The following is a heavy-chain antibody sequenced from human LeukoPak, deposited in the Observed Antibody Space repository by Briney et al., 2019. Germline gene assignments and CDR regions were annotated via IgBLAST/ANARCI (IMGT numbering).Heavy chain of an antibody. CDR1: GFTFSNYG. Sequence: PGGSLRLSCAASGFTFSNYGMHWVRQAPGKGLEWVTFISYDGSSKYYADSVKGRFTISRDNSKNTLYLQMNSLRVEDTGVYYCANGPRSSPRDYWGQGILVIVSS. CDR3: ANGPRSSPRDY. J-gene: IGHJ4*02. D-gene: IGHD1-26*01. V-gene: IGHV3-30*02. CDR2: ISYDGSSK.